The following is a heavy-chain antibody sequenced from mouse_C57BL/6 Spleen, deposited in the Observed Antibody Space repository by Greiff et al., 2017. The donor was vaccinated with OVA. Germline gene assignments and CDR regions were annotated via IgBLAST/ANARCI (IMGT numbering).Heavy chain of an antibody. Sequence: QVHVKQSGAELVRPGTSVKMSCKASGYTFTNYWIGWAKQRPGHGLEWIGDIYPGGGYTNYNEKFKGKATLTADKSSSTAYMQFSSLTSEDSAIYYCARKDYGDGYFDVWGTGTTVTVSS. CDR3: ARKDYGDGYFDV. CDR2: IYPGGGYT. CDR1: GYTFTNYW. D-gene: IGHD2-13*01. J-gene: IGHJ1*03. V-gene: IGHV1-63*01.